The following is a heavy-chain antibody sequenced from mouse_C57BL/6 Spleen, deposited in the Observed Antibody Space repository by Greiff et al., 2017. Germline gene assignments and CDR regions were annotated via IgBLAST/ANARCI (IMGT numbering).Heavy chain of an antibody. CDR1: GFTVSSYA. J-gene: IGHJ2*01. D-gene: IGHD2-14*01. CDR2: ISSGGDYI. V-gene: IGHV5-9-1*02. Sequence: EVHLVESGEGLVKPGGSLKLSCAASGFTVSSYAMSWVRQTPEKRLEWVAYISSGGDYIYYADTVKGRFTISRDNARNTLYLQMSSLKSEDTAMYYCTRERVLLYYFDYWGPGTTLTVAS. CDR3: TRERVLLYYFDY.